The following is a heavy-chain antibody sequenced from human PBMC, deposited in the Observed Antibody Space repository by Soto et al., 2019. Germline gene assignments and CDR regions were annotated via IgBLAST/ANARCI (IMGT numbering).Heavy chain of an antibody. CDR3: AREPAVCSSTNFHFDY. D-gene: IGHD2-2*01. V-gene: IGHV1-46*01. J-gene: IGHJ4*02. Sequence: QVQLVQSGAEVKKPGASVKISCKASGYTFISNYVYWVRQAPGQGLEWMGIINPRCASTSYAQKFQGRVTMTSETCTSTVYMDLSSLSSADTAVYYCAREPAVCSSTNFHFDYWGQGALFTVSS. CDR1: GYTFISNY. CDR2: INPRCAST.